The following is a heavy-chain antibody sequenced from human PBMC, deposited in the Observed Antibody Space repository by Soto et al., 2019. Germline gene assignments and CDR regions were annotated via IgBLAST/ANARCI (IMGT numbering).Heavy chain of an antibody. V-gene: IGHV1-2*04. CDR2: INPNSGGT. J-gene: IGHJ6*02. Sequence: ASVKVSCKASGYTFTVYYMHWVLQAPGQGLEWMGWINPNSGGTNYAQKFQGWVTMTRDTSISTAYMELSRLRSDDTAVYYCARAFYGGNHPPDYYYGMDVWGQGTTVTVSS. CDR3: ARAFYGGNHPPDYYYGMDV. D-gene: IGHD4-17*01. CDR1: GYTFTVYY.